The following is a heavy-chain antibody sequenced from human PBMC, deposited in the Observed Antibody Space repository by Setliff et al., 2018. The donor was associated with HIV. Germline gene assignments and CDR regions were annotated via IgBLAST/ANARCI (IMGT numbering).Heavy chain of an antibody. CDR3: ASQVPSMLGRSLGY. Sequence: SETLSLTCSVSDGSITSSSSYWGWIRQPPGKGLEWIGSVYYSGSTNYNPSLKSRVTISVDKSKNHFSLKLSSVTAADTAVYYCASQVPSMLGRSLGYWGQGTLVTVSS. CDR1: DGSITSSSSY. V-gene: IGHV4-39*07. CDR2: VYYSGST. J-gene: IGHJ4*02. D-gene: IGHD2-8*01.